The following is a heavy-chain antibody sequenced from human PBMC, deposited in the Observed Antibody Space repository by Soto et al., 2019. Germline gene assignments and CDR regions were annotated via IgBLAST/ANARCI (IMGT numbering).Heavy chain of an antibody. V-gene: IGHV3-23*01. CDR3: AKVYGPDNWNYFDY. CDR1: GFTFSSYA. J-gene: IGHJ4*02. CDR2: IRGSGGSK. Sequence: PGGSLRLSCAASGFTFSSYAMSWVRQAPGKGLEWVSAIRGSGGSKYYADSVKGRFTISRDNSKNTLYLQMNSLRAEDTAVYYCAKVYGPDNWNYFDYWGQGTLVTVSS. D-gene: IGHD1-20*01.